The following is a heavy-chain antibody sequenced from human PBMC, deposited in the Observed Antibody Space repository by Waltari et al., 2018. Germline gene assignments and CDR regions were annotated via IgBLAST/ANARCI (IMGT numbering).Heavy chain of an antibody. CDR1: GYPFTSYA. J-gene: IGHJ6*03. V-gene: IGHV1-3*03. Sequence: QVQLVQSGAEVKKPGASVKVSCKASGYPFTSYAMHWVRQAPGQRLEGMGWINAGNGNTKYSQEFQGRVTITRDTSASTAYMELSSLRSEDMAVYYCARASLGGSWYTPPWGYYMDVWGKGTTVTVSS. CDR3: ARASLGGSWYTPPWGYYMDV. D-gene: IGHD2-2*02. CDR2: INAGNGNT.